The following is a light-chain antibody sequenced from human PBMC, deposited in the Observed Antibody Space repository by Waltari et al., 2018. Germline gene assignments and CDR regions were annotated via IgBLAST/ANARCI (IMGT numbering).Light chain of an antibody. Sequence: QTALTHPASVSGSPGQSITIPCTGTSNDVGVYNYVSWYQHLPSKAPKLIIYYFSRWTSPVSQLFAGSISGNTASLTISGLEAEDEADYYCTTYTNTNTAVFGGEPKESVL. CDR1: SNDVGVYNY. CDR2: YFS. J-gene: IGLJ2*01. CDR3: TTYTNTNTAV. V-gene: IGLV2-14*03.